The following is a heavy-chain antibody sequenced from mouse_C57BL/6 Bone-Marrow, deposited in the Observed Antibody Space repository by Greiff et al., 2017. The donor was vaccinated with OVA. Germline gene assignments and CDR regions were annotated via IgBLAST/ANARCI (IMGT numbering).Heavy chain of an antibody. V-gene: IGHV5-9*01. CDR3: ARDGYYPYYFDD. CDR2: ISGGGGNT. CDR1: GFTFSSYT. D-gene: IGHD2-3*01. J-gene: IGHJ2*01. Sequence: EVMLVESGGGLVKPGGSLKLSCAASGFTFSSYTMSWVRQTPEKRLEWVATISGGGGNTYYPDSVKGRFTISRDNAKNTLYLQMSSLRSEDTALYYCARDGYYPYYFDDWGQGTTLTVSA.